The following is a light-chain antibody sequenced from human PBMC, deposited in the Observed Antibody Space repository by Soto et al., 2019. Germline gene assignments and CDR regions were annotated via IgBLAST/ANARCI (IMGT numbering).Light chain of an antibody. CDR3: QKYNSGHRT. V-gene: IGKV1-27*01. CDR1: QGISNY. Sequence: DVQMTQAPSSLSASVGDRVTITCRASQGISNYLAWYQQKPGKVPKLLIYAASMLQSGVPSRFSGSGSGTDYSLTISSLQPEYVANYYCQKYNSGHRTVGGGTKVEIK. J-gene: IGKJ4*01. CDR2: AAS.